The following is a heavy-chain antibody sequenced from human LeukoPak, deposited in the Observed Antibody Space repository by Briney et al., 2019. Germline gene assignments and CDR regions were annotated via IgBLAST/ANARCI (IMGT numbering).Heavy chain of an antibody. J-gene: IGHJ4*02. CDR1: GYTFTGYY. Sequence: ASVKVSCKASGYTFTGYYMHWVRQAPGQGLEWMGWINPNSGGTNYAQKFQGWVTMTRDTSISTAYMELSRLRSDDTAVYYCARSPRVARRGFDYWGQGTLVTVSP. V-gene: IGHV1-2*04. CDR2: INPNSGGT. CDR3: ARSPRVARRGFDY. D-gene: IGHD4-23*01.